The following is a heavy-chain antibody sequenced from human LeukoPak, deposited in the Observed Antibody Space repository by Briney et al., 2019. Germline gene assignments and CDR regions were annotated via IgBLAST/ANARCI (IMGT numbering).Heavy chain of an antibody. J-gene: IGHJ5*02. D-gene: IGHD3-3*01. Sequence: ASVKVSCKASGYTFTSYGISWVRQAPGQGLEWMGWISAYNGNTNYAQKLQGRVTMTTDTSTSTAYMELRSLRSDDTAVYYCARDLGMDFWSGYHTWGQGTLVTVSS. CDR3: ARDLGMDFWSGYHT. CDR1: GYTFTSYG. CDR2: ISAYNGNT. V-gene: IGHV1-18*01.